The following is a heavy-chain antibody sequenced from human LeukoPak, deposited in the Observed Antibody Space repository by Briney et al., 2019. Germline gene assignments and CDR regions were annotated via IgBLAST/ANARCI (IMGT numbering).Heavy chain of an antibody. D-gene: IGHD3-22*01. J-gene: IGHJ4*02. Sequence: GASLQISCKGSGSIFTSYWISWVRQLPGKGLEWMGRIDPSDSYTNYSPSFQGHVTISADKSISTAYLQWSSLKASDTAMYYCARRRKAYDSSGYYLYYFDYWGQGTLVTVSS. CDR1: GSIFTSYW. V-gene: IGHV5-10-1*01. CDR3: ARRRKAYDSSGYYLYYFDY. CDR2: IDPSDSYT.